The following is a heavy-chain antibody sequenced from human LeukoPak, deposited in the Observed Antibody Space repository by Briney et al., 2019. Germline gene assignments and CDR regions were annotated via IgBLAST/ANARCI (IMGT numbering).Heavy chain of an antibody. J-gene: IGHJ4*02. V-gene: IGHV3-48*03. CDR3: AKGSYYDILTGYMVY. D-gene: IGHD3-9*01. CDR1: GFTFSSYE. Sequence: GGSLRLSCAASGFTFSSYEMNWVRQAPGKGLEWVSYISSSGSTIYYADSVKGRFTISRDNSKNTLYLQMNSLRAEDTAVYYCAKGSYYDILTGYMVYWGQGTLVTVSS. CDR2: ISSSGSTI.